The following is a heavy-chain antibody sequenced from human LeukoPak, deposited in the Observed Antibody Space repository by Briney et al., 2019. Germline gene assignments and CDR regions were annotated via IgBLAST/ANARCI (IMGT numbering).Heavy chain of an antibody. J-gene: IGHJ4*02. CDR1: GYTFTSYA. D-gene: IGHD3-10*01. Sequence: ASVKVSCKASGYTFTSYAMHWVRQAPGQRLEWMGWINAGNGNTKYSQKFQGRVTITRDTSASTAYMELSSLRSEDTAVYYCARGRYYGSGPDLRRGYFDYWGQGTLVTVSS. CDR3: ARGRYYGSGPDLRRGYFDY. V-gene: IGHV1-3*01. CDR2: INAGNGNT.